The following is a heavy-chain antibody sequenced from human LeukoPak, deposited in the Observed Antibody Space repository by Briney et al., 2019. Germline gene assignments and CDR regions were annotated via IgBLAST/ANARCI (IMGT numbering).Heavy chain of an antibody. CDR1: GFTFSNYW. D-gene: IGHD3-22*01. J-gene: IGHJ4*02. V-gene: IGHV3-74*01. CDR2: INSDGSST. CDR3: AKEFDSSGYFDD. Sequence: PGGSLRLSCTASGFTFSNYWMHWVRQAPGKGLVWVSRINSDGSSTTYADSVKGRFTISRDNAKNTLYLQMNSLRAEDTAVYYCAKEFDSSGYFDDWGQGTLVTVSS.